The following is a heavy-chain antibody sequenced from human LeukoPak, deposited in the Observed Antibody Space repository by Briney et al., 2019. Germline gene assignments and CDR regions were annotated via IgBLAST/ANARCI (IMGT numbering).Heavy chain of an antibody. V-gene: IGHV3-30*02. D-gene: IGHD6-13*01. CDR3: ARGPRELIAALDV. CDR2: IRYDGSNK. Sequence: GGSLRLSCAASGFTFSSYGMHWVRQAPGKGLEWVAFIRYDGSNKYYADSVKGRFTISRDNSKNTLYLQMNSLRADDTAVYYCARGPRELIAALDVWGKGTTVTVSS. CDR1: GFTFSSYG. J-gene: IGHJ6*04.